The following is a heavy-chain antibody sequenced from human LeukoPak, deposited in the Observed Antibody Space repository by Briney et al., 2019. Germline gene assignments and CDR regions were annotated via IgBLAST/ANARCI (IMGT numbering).Heavy chain of an antibody. CDR3: ARGSSLYYYDSSGYYELDY. Sequence: PSETLSLTCAVYGGSFSGYYWSWIRQPPGKGLEWIGEINHSGSTNYNPSLKSRVTISVDTSKNQFSLKLSSVTAADTAVYYRARGSSLYYYDSSGYYELDYWGQGTLVTVSS. CDR2: INHSGST. J-gene: IGHJ4*02. V-gene: IGHV4-34*01. CDR1: GGSFSGYY. D-gene: IGHD3-22*01.